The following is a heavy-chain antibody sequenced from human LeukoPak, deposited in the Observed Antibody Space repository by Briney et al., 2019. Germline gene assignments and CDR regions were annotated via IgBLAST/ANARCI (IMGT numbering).Heavy chain of an antibody. V-gene: IGHV1-8*01. Sequence: ASVKVSCKASGYTFTSYDINWVRQAPGQGLEWMGWMNPNSGNTGYAQKFQGRVTMTRNTSISTAYMELSSLRSEDTAVYYCARGNPGITIFGVVLYYYYYMDVWGKGTTVTVSS. CDR1: GYTFTSYD. CDR2: MNPNSGNT. J-gene: IGHJ6*03. D-gene: IGHD3-3*01. CDR3: ARGNPGITIFGVVLYYYYYMDV.